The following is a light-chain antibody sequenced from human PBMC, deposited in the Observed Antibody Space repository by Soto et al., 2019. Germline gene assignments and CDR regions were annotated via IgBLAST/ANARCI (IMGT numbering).Light chain of an antibody. CDR3: HQYNSY. V-gene: IGKV1-5*01. J-gene: IGKJ2*01. Sequence: DVHMTQSPSTLSASVGDRVTITCRASASIATWLAWYQQKPGKAPKLLIYDASSLESGVPSRFSGGGSGKEFTLTISDLQPDDFATYYCHQYNSYFVQGTKLEI. CDR2: DAS. CDR1: ASIATW.